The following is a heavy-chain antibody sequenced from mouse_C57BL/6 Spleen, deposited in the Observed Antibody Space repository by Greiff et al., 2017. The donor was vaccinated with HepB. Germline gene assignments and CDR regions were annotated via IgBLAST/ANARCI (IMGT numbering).Heavy chain of an antibody. Sequence: VQLKQSGPELVKPGASVKISCKASGYTFTDYYMNWVKQSHGKSLEWIGDINPNNGGTSYNQKFKGKATLTVDKSSSTAYMELRSLTSEDSAVYYCARNTDYYAMDYWGQGTSVTVSS. CDR3: ARNTDYYAMDY. CDR2: INPNNGGT. J-gene: IGHJ4*01. CDR1: GYTFTDYY. V-gene: IGHV1-26*01.